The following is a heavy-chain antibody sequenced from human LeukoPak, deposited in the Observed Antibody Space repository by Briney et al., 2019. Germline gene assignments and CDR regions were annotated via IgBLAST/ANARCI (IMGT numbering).Heavy chain of an antibody. CDR3: ASTQRGDYFDY. CDR2: IYSGGST. J-gene: IGHJ4*02. CDR1: GFTVSSNY. V-gene: IGHV3-66*01. Sequence: GGSLRLSCAASGFTVSSNYMSWVRQAPGKGLEWVSVIYSGGSTYYADSVKGRFTISRDNSKNTLYLQMNSLRGEDTAVYYCASTQRGDYFDYWGQGTLVTVSS. D-gene: IGHD2-15*01.